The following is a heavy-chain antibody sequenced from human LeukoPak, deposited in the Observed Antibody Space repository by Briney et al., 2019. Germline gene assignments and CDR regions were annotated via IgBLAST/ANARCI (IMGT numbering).Heavy chain of an antibody. J-gene: IGHJ4*02. V-gene: IGHV4-38-2*02. CDR2: IYHSGST. D-gene: IGHD2-2*02. CDR1: GYSISSGYY. Sequence: PSETLSLTCAVSGYSISSGYYWGWIRQPPGKGLEWIGSIYHSGSTYYNPSLKSRVTMSVDTSKNQFSLKLSSVTAADTAVYYCARDRYCSSTSCYTAFDYWGQGTLVTVSS. CDR3: ARDRYCSSTSCYTAFDY.